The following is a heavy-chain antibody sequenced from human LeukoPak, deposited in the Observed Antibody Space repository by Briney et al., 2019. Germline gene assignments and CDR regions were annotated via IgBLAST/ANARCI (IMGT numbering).Heavy chain of an antibody. J-gene: IGHJ4*02. CDR1: GFSLSTSGMR. V-gene: IGHV2-70*04. CDR3: ARISPYGSGTWSDY. D-gene: IGHD3-10*01. CDR2: IDWDDDK. Sequence: SGPTLVNPTQTLTLTCTFSGFSLSTSGMRVSWIRQPPGKALEWLARIDWDDDKFYSTSLKTRLTISKDPSNNQVVLTMTNMDPVDTATYYCARISPYGSGTWSDYWGQGTLVTVSS.